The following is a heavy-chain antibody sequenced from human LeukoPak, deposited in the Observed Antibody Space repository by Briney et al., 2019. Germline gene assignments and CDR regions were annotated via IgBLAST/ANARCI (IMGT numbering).Heavy chain of an antibody. CDR2: IYYSGST. CDR1: GGSISSSSYY. D-gene: IGHD3-10*01. J-gene: IGHJ4*02. V-gene: IGHV4-39*07. CDR3: ARVRPSMVRGSNYFDY. Sequence: PSETLSLTCTVSGGSISSSSYYWGWIRQPPGKGLEWIGSIYYSGSTYYNPSLKSRVTISVDTSKNQFSLKLSSVTAADTAVYYCARVRPSMVRGSNYFDYWGQGTLVTVSS.